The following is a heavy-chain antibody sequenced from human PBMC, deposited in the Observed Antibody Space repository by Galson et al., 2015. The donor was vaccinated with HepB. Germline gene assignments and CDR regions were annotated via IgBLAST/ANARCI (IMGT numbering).Heavy chain of an antibody. J-gene: IGHJ6*02. CDR1: GDSVSSISAA. V-gene: IGHV6-1*01. D-gene: IGHD3-3*01. CDR2: TYYRSKWYN. Sequence: CAISGDSVSSISAACDGIRQSPSRGLEGLGRTYYRSKWYNDYAVSVKSRITINPDTSKNQFSLQLNSVTPEDTAVHYCARDVYDFWSGYHATYCMDVWGQGTTGTASS. CDR3: ARDVYDFWSGYHATYCMDV.